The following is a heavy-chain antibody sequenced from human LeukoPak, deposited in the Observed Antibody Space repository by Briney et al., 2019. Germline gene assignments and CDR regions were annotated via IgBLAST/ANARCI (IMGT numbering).Heavy chain of an antibody. CDR3: ARDRIGYNYGSDAFDI. Sequence: PSETLSLTCTVSGGSISSYYWSWIRQPPGKGLEWIGYIYYSGSTNYNPSLKSRVTISVDTSKNQFSLKLSSVTAADTAVYYCARDRIGYNYGSDAFDIWGQGTMVTVSS. J-gene: IGHJ3*02. CDR2: IYYSGST. V-gene: IGHV4-59*01. D-gene: IGHD5-18*01. CDR1: GGSISSYY.